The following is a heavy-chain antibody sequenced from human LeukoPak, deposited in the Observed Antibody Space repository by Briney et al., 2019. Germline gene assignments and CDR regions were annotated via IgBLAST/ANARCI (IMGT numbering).Heavy chain of an antibody. J-gene: IGHJ3*02. V-gene: IGHV4-34*01. CDR3: ARGGHVVPAAICYSACAFDI. CDR2: INHSGST. CDR1: GGSFSGYY. D-gene: IGHD2-2*02. Sequence: SETLSLTYAVYGGSFSGYYWSWIRQPPGKGLEWIGEINHSGSTNYNPSLKSRVTISVDTSKNQFSLKLSSVTAADTAVYYCARGGHVVPAAICYSACAFDIWGQGTMVTVSS.